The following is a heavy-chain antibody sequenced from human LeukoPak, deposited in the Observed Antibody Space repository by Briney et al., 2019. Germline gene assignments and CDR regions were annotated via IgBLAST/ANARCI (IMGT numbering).Heavy chain of an antibody. CDR2: INPSGGST. CDR1: GGTFSSYA. CDR3: ARDLDYYDSSGYENNDY. V-gene: IGHV1-46*01. J-gene: IGHJ4*02. D-gene: IGHD3-22*01. Sequence: ASVKVSCKASGGTFSSYAISWVRQAPGQGLEWMGIINPSGGSTSYAQKFQGRVTMTRDTSTSTVYMELSSLRSEDTAVYYCARDLDYYDSSGYENNDYWGQGTLVTVSS.